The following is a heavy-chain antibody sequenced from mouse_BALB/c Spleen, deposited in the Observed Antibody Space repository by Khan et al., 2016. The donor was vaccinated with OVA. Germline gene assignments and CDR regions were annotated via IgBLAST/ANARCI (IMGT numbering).Heavy chain of an antibody. J-gene: IGHJ4*01. Sequence: QVQLQQSGAELVRPGVSVKISCKGSGYTFTDYAMHWVKQSHAKSLEWIGVISTYYDDASYNQKFKGKATMTVDKSSSTAYLELARLTSEDSVIYYYARNYYGTRNAMDYWGQGTSVTVSS. D-gene: IGHD1-1*01. V-gene: IGHV1S137*01. CDR3: ARNYYGTRNAMDY. CDR2: ISTYYDDA. CDR1: GYTFTDYA.